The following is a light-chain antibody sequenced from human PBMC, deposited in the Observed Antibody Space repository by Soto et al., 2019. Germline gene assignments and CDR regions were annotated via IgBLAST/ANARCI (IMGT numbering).Light chain of an antibody. CDR3: RSYDNSLSGFYV. Sequence: QSVLTQPPSVSVAPGQRVTLSCTGSSSNIGAGYEVHWYQQIPGTAPKVLIYSNSHRPSGVTNRFSGSKSGTSASLAISDLQAEDEADYYCRSYDNSLSGFYVFGTGTKLTVL. V-gene: IGLV1-40*01. CDR1: SSNIGAGYE. J-gene: IGLJ1*01. CDR2: SNS.